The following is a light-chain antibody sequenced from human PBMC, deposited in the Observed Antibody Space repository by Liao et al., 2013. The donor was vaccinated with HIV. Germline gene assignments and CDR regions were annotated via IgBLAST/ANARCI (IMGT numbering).Light chain of an antibody. CDR1: KLGDKY. V-gene: IGLV3-1*01. Sequence: SYELTQPPSVSVSPGQTASITCSGDKLGDKYVCWYQQKSGQSPVLVIYQDTKRPSGIPERFSGSNSGSTATLTISGTQTMDESDYYCQAWDSSSVVFGGGTLLTVL. CDR2: QDT. CDR3: QAWDSSSVV. J-gene: IGLJ2*01.